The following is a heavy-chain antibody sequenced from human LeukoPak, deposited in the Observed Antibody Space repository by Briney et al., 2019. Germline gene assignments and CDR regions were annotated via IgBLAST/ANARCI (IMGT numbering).Heavy chain of an antibody. CDR3: ARKIAAAGRRHYYYMDV. CDR1: GYTFTRYD. J-gene: IGHJ6*03. V-gene: IGHV1-8*01. D-gene: IGHD6-13*01. CDR2: MNPNSGNA. Sequence: ASVHVSCKPSGYTFTRYDIIGVGQATGQGLEWMGWMNPNSGNAGYAQKFQGRVTMASNTSISTAYMELSSLRCEDTAVYYCARKIAAAGRRHYYYMDVWGKGTTVTVSS.